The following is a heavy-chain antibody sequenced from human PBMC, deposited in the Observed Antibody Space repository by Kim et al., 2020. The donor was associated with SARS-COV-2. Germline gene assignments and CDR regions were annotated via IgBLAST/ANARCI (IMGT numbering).Heavy chain of an antibody. V-gene: IGHV3-30*18. CDR1: GFTFSSYG. J-gene: IGHJ6*02. Sequence: GGSLRLSCAASGFTFSSYGMHWVRQAPGKVLEWVAAISYDGSNTYYADSVKGRFTISRDNSKNTLYLQMNSLRAEDTAVYYCAKDIEGITMIVVVIPYYYYGMDVWGQGTTVTVSS. CDR2: ISYDGSNT. D-gene: IGHD3-22*01. CDR3: AKDIEGITMIVVVIPYYYYGMDV.